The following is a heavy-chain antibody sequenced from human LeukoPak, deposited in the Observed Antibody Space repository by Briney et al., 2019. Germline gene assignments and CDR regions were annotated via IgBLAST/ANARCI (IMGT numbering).Heavy chain of an antibody. CDR3: ARSSGWRDCQDY. V-gene: IGHV3-7*01. D-gene: IGHD6-19*01. Sequence: GGSLRLSSAASGFTFSNYWMTWVRQAPGKGLEWVANIKQDGSDIYYVDSVKDRFTISRDNAKNSLYLQMSSLRDEDTAVYYCARSSGWRDCQDYWGQGTLVTVSS. CDR1: GFTFSNYW. J-gene: IGHJ4*02. CDR2: IKQDGSDI.